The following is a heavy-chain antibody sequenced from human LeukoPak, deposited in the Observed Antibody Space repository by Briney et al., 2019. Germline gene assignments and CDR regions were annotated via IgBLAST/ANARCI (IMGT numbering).Heavy chain of an antibody. Sequence: GGSLRLSCAASGFTFSSYSMNWVRQAPGKGLEWVSSISSSSSYIYYADSVKGLFTISRDNAKNSLYLQMNSLRAEDTAVYYCARGTYYYDSSGYYLDYWGQGTLVTVSS. CDR1: GFTFSSYS. J-gene: IGHJ4*02. CDR2: ISSSSSYI. V-gene: IGHV3-21*01. CDR3: ARGTYYYDSSGYYLDY. D-gene: IGHD3-22*01.